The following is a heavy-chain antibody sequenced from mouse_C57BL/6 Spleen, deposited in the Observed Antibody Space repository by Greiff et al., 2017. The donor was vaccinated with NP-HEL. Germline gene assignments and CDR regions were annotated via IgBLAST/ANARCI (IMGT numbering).Heavy chain of an antibody. D-gene: IGHD6-1*01. CDR2: ISSGSSTI. V-gene: IGHV5-17*01. J-gene: IGHJ2*01. CDR3: ATQLTQYYFDY. Sequence: EVQVVESGGGLVKPGGSLKLSCAASGFTFSDYGMHWVRQAPEKGLEWVAYISSGSSTIYYADTVKGRFTISSDNAKNTLFLQMTSLRSEDTAMYYCATQLTQYYFDYWGQGTTLTVSS. CDR1: GFTFSDYG.